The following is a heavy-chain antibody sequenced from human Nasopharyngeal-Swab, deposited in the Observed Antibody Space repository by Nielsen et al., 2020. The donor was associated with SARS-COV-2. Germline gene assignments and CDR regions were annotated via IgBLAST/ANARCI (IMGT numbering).Heavy chain of an antibody. CDR1: GYTFTSYG. V-gene: IGHV1-18*01. Sequence: ASVKVSCKASGYTFTSYGINWVRQAPGQGLEWMGWISAYNGNTNYAQKFQGRVTMTTDTSTSTADMELRSLRSDDTAVYYCARGVGYCSGGPCSSPYRMDVWGQGTTVTVSS. CDR3: ARGVGYCSGGPCSSPYRMDV. D-gene: IGHD2-15*01. J-gene: IGHJ6*02. CDR2: ISAYNGNT.